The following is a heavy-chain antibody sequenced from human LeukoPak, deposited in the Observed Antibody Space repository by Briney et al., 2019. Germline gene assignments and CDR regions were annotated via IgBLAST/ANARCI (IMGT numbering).Heavy chain of an antibody. Sequence: PSETLSLTCTVSGGSISSYYWSWIRQPPGKGLEWIGYIYYSGSTNYNPSLKSRVTISVDTSKNQFSLKLSSVTAADTAVYYCARLFRPRAFDIWGQGTMVTVSS. CDR3: ARLFRPRAFDI. CDR2: IYYSGST. CDR1: GGSISSYY. D-gene: IGHD6-6*01. J-gene: IGHJ3*02. V-gene: IGHV4-59*08.